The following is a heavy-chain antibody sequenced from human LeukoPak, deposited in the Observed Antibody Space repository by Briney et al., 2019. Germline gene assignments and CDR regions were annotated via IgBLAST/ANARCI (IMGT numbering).Heavy chain of an antibody. CDR1: GDSISGYQ. D-gene: IGHD1-1*01. CDR2: ISYSGST. V-gene: IGHV4-59*01. CDR3: ARDRTTSTRGAFNI. J-gene: IGHJ3*02. Sequence: SETLSLTCTVFGDSISGYQWSWLRQPPGKGLEWIGCISYSGSTSYNPSLKSRVTISVDTSKNQFSLRLTSLTAADTAVYYCARDRTTSTRGAFNIWGQGTMVSVSS.